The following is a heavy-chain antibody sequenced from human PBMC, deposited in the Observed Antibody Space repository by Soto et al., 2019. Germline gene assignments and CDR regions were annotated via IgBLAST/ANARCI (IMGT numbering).Heavy chain of an antibody. D-gene: IGHD6-13*01. CDR2: ISAYNGNT. V-gene: IGHV1-18*01. J-gene: IGHJ6*02. CDR3: AGSIAAAGPYYYYYGMDV. CDR1: GYTFTSYG. Sequence: GASVKVSCTASGYTFTSYGISWVRQAPGQGLEWMGWISAYNGNTNYAQKLQGRVTMTTDTSTSTAYMELRSLRSDDTAVYYCAGSIAAAGPYYYYYGMDVWGQGTTVTVSS.